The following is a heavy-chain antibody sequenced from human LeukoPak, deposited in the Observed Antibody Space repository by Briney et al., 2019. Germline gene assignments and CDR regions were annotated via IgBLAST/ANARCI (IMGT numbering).Heavy chain of an antibody. V-gene: IGHV3-21*01. CDR3: ARGPALNSVEPSYFDL. J-gene: IGHJ4*02. CDR2: ISSNSHYI. CDR1: GFTFSTCT. Sequence: GGSLRLSCAASGFTFSTCTLNWVRQTPGKGLEWVSFISSNSHYIYYADSVKGRFTISRDNTKNSLYLQMNSLRAEDTAVYFCARGPALNSVEPSYFDLWGLGTLVTVSS. D-gene: IGHD4-23*01.